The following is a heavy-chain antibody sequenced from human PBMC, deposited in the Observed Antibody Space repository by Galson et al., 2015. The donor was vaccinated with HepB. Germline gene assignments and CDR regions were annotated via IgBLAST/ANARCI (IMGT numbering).Heavy chain of an antibody. V-gene: IGHV3-21*01. CDR2: ISSSSSYI. Sequence: SLRLSCAASGFTFSSYSMNWVRQAPGKGLEWVSSISSSSSYIYYADSVKGRFTISRDNAKNSLYLQMNSLRAEDTAVYYCARDKQADSSSDYWGQGTLVTVSS. J-gene: IGHJ4*02. CDR3: ARDKQADSSSDY. CDR1: GFTFSSYS. D-gene: IGHD6-6*01.